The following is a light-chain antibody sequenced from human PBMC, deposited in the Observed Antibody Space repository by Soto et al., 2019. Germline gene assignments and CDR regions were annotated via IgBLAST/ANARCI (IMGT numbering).Light chain of an antibody. CDR3: LKYDTSPFT. Sequence: DSGSITWRASQGVRSYLAWFQQRPGKAPKLLIFGASTLQNGVPARFSGSGSGPDSTLACSRREPEDSALYYRLKYDTSPFTCAPGNKGDIK. CDR2: GAS. V-gene: IGKV1-9*01. J-gene: IGKJ3*01. CDR1: QGVRSY.